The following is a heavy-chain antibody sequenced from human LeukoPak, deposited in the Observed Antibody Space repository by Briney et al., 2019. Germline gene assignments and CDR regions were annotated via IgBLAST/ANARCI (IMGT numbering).Heavy chain of an antibody. CDR2: INPNSGGT. D-gene: IGHD2-15*01. CDR3: ARDLLLGYCSGGSCYSPYYYYYYMDV. CDR1: GYTFTGYY. Sequence: ASVKAPCKASGYTFTGYYMHWVRQAPGQGLEWMGWINPNSGGTNYAQKFQGRVTMTRDTSISTAYMELSRLRSDDTAVYYCARDLLLGYCSGGSCYSPYYYYYYMDVWGKGTTVTISS. V-gene: IGHV1-2*02. J-gene: IGHJ6*03.